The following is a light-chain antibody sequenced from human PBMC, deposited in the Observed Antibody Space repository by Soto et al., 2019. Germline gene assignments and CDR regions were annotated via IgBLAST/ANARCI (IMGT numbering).Light chain of an antibody. V-gene: IGLV2-14*01. CDR3: SSYTSSSPSVV. CDR1: SSDVGGYNY. CDR2: DVS. J-gene: IGLJ2*01. Sequence: QSALTQPASVSGSPGQSITISCTGTSSDVGGYNYVYWYQQHPGKAPKLMIYDVSNRPSGVSNRFSGSKSGNTASLTISGLQGEDEADYYCSSYTSSSPSVVFGGGTKLTVL.